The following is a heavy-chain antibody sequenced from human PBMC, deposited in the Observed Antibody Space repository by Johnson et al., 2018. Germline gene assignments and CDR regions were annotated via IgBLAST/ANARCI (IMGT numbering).Heavy chain of an antibody. Sequence: QVQLVQSGAEVKKPGVSVKVSCKASGYTFTSYYMHWVRQAPGQGLEWMGIINPSGGSTSYAQKFQGRVTMTRDTSTSTVYMELGRLSSEDTAVDYCAGDGGPWLVREVYYYYMDVWGKGTTVTVSS. CDR2: INPSGGST. J-gene: IGHJ6*03. V-gene: IGHV1-46*01. D-gene: IGHD6-19*01. CDR3: AGDGGPWLVREVYYYYMDV. CDR1: GYTFTSYY.